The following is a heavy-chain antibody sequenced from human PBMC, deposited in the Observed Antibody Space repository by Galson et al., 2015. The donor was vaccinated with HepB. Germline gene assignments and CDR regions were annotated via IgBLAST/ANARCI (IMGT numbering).Heavy chain of an antibody. Sequence: SVKVSCKASGYTSTRYGISWVRQAPGQGLEWMGWISTYNGNTNHAQKLQGRVTMTTDTSTSTAYMELRSLRSDDTAVYYCARDLLMVRGVIIREFDYWGQGTLVTVSS. J-gene: IGHJ4*02. CDR3: ARDLLMVRGVIIREFDY. D-gene: IGHD3-10*01. CDR1: GYTSTRYG. V-gene: IGHV1-18*01. CDR2: ISTYNGNT.